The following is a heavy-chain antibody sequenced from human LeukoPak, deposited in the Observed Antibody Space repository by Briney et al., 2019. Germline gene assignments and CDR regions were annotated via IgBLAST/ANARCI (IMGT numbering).Heavy chain of an antibody. CDR1: GYSFTSYW. Sequence: GESLKISCKGSGYSFTSYWIGWVRPMPGKGLEWMGIIYPRDSDTRYSPSFQGQVTISADKSISTAYLQWSSLKASDTAMYYCARSLSVRGLLGFDPWGQGTLATVSS. D-gene: IGHD3-10*01. J-gene: IGHJ5*02. CDR3: ARSLSVRGLLGFDP. CDR2: IYPRDSDT. V-gene: IGHV5-51*01.